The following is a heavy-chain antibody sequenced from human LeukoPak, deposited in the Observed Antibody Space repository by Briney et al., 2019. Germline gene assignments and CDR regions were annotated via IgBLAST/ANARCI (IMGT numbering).Heavy chain of an antibody. CDR1: GFTFSSDA. CDR2: ISFDGINK. J-gene: IGHJ4*02. Sequence: GRSLRLSCAASGFTFSSDAMHWVRQDPGKGLEWVALISFDGINKYYADSVKGRFTISRDNSKNTPSLQMDSLRAEDTAVYYCARAGNYYGSGSYYAKIDSWGQGTLVTVSS. D-gene: IGHD3-10*01. CDR3: ARAGNYYGSGSYYAKIDS. V-gene: IGHV3-30*04.